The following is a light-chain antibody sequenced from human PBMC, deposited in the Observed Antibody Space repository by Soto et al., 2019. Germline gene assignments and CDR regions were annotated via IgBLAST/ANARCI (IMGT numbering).Light chain of an antibody. J-gene: IGLJ1*01. CDR1: SSDVGSYNP. Sequence: QPASVSGSPGQSITISCTGTSSDVGSYNPVSWYQQHPGKAPKLMIYEGSKRPSGVSNRFSGSRSGNTASLTISGLQAEDEADYYCCSYAGTSTYVFGTGTKLTVL. V-gene: IGLV2-23*01. CDR3: CSYAGTSTYV. CDR2: EGS.